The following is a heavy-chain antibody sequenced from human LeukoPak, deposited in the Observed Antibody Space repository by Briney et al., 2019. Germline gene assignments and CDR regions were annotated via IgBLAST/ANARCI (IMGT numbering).Heavy chain of an antibody. D-gene: IGHD4-23*01. CDR1: GASISSDY. J-gene: IGHJ6*03. Sequence: PSETLSLTCTVSGASISSDYWSWIRQPPGKGLEFIGYMYYSGGTSYNPSLESRVTISVDTSNNLFSLKLSSVTAADTALYYCARVSVVYYYMDVWGKGTTVTASS. CDR3: ARVSVVYYYMDV. V-gene: IGHV4-59*01. CDR2: MYYSGGT.